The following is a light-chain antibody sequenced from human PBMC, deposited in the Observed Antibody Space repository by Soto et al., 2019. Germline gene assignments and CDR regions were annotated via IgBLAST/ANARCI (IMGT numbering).Light chain of an antibody. J-gene: IGKJ1*01. CDR3: QQSGSSRT. Sequence: EIVLTQSPGTLSLSPGERATLSCRASQSVSSSYLAWYQQKPGQAPRLLIYAASSRATGIPDRFSGSGSGTDFTLTISRLEPEDFAVYYCQQSGSSRTFGQGTKVEIK. V-gene: IGKV3-20*01. CDR1: QSVSSSY. CDR2: AAS.